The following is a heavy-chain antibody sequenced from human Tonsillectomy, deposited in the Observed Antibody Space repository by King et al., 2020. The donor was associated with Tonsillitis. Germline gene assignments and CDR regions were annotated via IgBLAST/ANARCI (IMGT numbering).Heavy chain of an antibody. D-gene: IGHD2-2*01. CDR2: IKSKTDGGTT. Sequence: VQLVESGGGLVKPGGSLRLSCAASGFTFSNAWMSWVRQAPGKGLEWVGRIKSKTDGGTTDYAAPVKGRFTNSRDDSKNTLYLQMNGLKTEDTAVYYCTTDSSGLVVPAADWGQGTLVTVSS. V-gene: IGHV3-15*01. CDR3: TTDSSGLVVPAAD. J-gene: IGHJ4*02. CDR1: GFTFSNAW.